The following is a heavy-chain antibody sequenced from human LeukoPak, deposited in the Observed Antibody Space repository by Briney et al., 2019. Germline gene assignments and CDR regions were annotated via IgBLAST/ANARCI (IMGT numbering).Heavy chain of an antibody. CDR2: INPNSGGT. D-gene: IGHD4-17*01. CDR3: ARDLYDYGDYVGY. V-gene: IGHV1-2*02. J-gene: IGHJ4*02. Sequence: ASVKVSCKSSGYTFTGYYMHWVRQAPGQGLEWMGWINPNSGGTNYAQKFQGRVTMTRDTSISTAYMELSRLRSDDTAVYYCARDLYDYGDYVGYWGQGTLVTVSS. CDR1: GYTFTGYY.